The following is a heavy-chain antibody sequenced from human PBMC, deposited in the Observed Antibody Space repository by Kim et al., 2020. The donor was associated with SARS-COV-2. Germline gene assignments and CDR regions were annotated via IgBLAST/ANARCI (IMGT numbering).Heavy chain of an antibody. J-gene: IGHJ6*02. CDR1: GFTFSSYA. CDR2: ISGSGGST. CDR3: AKALRYYDFWSGLAVDYYGMDV. D-gene: IGHD3-3*01. V-gene: IGHV3-23*01. Sequence: GGSLRLSCAASGFTFSSYAMSWVRQAPGKGLEWVSAISGSGGSTYYADSVKGRFTISRDNSKNTLYLQMNSLRAEDTAVYYCAKALRYYDFWSGLAVDYYGMDVWGQGTTVTVSS.